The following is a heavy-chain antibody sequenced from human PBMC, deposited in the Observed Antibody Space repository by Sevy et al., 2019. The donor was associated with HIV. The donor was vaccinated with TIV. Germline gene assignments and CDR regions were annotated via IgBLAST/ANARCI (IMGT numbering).Heavy chain of an antibody. Sequence: GGSLRLSCAASGFTFSRYWMHWVRHAPGKGLVWVSRINTHGTNTIYADYVKGRFIISGNNSQNTVSLQMNSLRADDTGVNYCAREGVDFWSGPVDFDYGMDVWGQGTTVTVSS. CDR1: GFTFSRYW. CDR2: INTHGTNT. D-gene: IGHD3-3*01. V-gene: IGHV3-74*01. J-gene: IGHJ6*02. CDR3: AREGVDFWSGPVDFDYGMDV.